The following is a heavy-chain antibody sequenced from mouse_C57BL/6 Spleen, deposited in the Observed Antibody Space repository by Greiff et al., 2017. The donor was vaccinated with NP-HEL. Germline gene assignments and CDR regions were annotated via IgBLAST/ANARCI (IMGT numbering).Heavy chain of an antibody. J-gene: IGHJ3*01. Sequence: EVQLVESGGGLVKPGGSLKLSCAASGFTFSDYGMRWVRQAPEKGLEWVAYISRGSSTIYYADTVKGRFTFSRDNAKNTLFLQMASRRSEDTAMYYCARPPLYGNYVAYWGQGTLVTVSA. D-gene: IGHD2-1*01. V-gene: IGHV5-17*01. CDR3: ARPPLYGNYVAY. CDR2: ISRGSSTI. CDR1: GFTFSDYG.